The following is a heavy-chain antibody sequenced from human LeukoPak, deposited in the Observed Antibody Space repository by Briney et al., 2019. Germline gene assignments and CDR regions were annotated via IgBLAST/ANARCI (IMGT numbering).Heavy chain of an antibody. V-gene: IGHV4-34*01. CDR2: INHSGST. J-gene: IGHJ4*02. CDR1: GGSFSGYY. CDR3: ARVSGYDWGSFYDY. D-gene: IGHD5-12*01. Sequence: PSETLSLTCAVYGGSFSGYYWSWIRQPPGKGLEWIGEINHSGSTNYNPSLKSRVTISVDTSKNQFSLKLSSVTAADTAVYYCARVSGYDWGSFYDYWGQGTLVTVSS.